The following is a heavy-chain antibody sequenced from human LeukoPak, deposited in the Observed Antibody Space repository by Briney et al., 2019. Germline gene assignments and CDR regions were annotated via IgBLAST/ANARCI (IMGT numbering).Heavy chain of an antibody. CDR1: GFTFSSYW. CDR3: ARDIAAPGLFFDY. D-gene: IGHD6-13*01. CDR2: IKYDGSEI. V-gene: IGHV3-7*01. J-gene: IGHJ4*02. Sequence: GGSLRLSCAASGFTFSSYWMSWVRQAPGKGLEWVANIKYDGSEIDYVDSVKGRFTISRDNAKNSLYLQMNSLRAEATAVYYCARDIAAPGLFFDYWGQGTLVTVSS.